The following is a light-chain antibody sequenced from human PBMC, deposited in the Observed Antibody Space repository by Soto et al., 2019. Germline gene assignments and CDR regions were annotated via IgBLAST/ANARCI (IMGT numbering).Light chain of an antibody. Sequence: ILMTQSPATVSVSPGESATLSCRASQNIYYNVAWYQQRPGQAPRLLTYRASTRAPGVPARFSGSGSGTEFTLTISSLQPEDFTVYSCLQYHNLWAFGQGTKVDIK. CDR2: RAS. CDR1: QNIYYN. J-gene: IGKJ1*01. CDR3: LQYHNLWA. V-gene: IGKV3-15*01.